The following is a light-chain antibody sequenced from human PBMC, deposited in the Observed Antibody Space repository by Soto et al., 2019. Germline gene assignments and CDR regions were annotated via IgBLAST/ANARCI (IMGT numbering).Light chain of an antibody. Sequence: QPVLTQPPSVSGAPGQRVTISCTGSTTNIGAGYEVHWYQQRPGTAPKLLVSGHNIRPSGVPDRFYGSKSGTSASLAISGLRSDDEADYYCAAWDDSLRGVVFGGGTKLTVL. CDR2: GHN. J-gene: IGLJ2*01. CDR1: TTNIGAGYE. V-gene: IGLV1-40*01. CDR3: AAWDDSLRGVV.